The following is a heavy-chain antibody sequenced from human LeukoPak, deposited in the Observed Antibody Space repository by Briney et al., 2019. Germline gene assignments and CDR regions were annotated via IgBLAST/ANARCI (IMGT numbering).Heavy chain of an antibody. Sequence: SETPSLTCTVSGGSISSSSYYWGWIRQSPGKGLEWIGSIFYSGSTYYNPSLKSRVTISIDTSENQFSLKLSSVTAADTAVYYCATTPALAVAGTLDPKEWGQGTLVTVSS. CDR2: IFYSGST. CDR1: GGSISSSSYY. J-gene: IGHJ4*02. V-gene: IGHV4-39*05. D-gene: IGHD6-19*01. CDR3: ATTPALAVAGTLDPKE.